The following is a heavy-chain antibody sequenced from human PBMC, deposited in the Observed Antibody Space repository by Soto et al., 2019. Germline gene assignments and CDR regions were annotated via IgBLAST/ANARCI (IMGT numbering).Heavy chain of an antibody. CDR1: GYTFTSYY. J-gene: IGHJ5*02. D-gene: IGHD3-10*01. V-gene: IGHV1-46*01. CDR3: ARIGPGFGELLGA. CDR2: INPSGGST. Sequence: QVQLVQSGAEVKKPGASVKVSCKASGYTFTSYYMHWVRQAPGQGLEWMGIINPSGGSTSYAQKFRGRVTMTRDRPTSTVYRGLSSRRAEDAAVYYCARIGPGFGELLGAWGRGTLVTVSS.